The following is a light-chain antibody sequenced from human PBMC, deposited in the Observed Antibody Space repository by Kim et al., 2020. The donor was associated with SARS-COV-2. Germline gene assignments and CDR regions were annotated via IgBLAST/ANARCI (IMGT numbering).Light chain of an antibody. CDR2: DVT. CDR1: SSDVGSYNY. V-gene: IGLV2-11*01. J-gene: IGLJ2*01. Sequence: PGQAVTISCTGTSSDVGSYNYVSWYQQHPGKAPKLIIYDVTKRPAGVPDRFSGSKSGNTASLTISGLQAEDEADYYCCSYAGSVVFGGGTQLTVL. CDR3: CSYAGSVV.